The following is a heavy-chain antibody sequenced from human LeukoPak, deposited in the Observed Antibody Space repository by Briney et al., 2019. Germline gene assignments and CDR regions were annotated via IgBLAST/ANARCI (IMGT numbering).Heavy chain of an antibody. D-gene: IGHD1-26*01. CDR3: ARDRVGATDYFDS. J-gene: IGHJ4*02. Sequence: GGSLRLSCAASGFTFSSYAMSWVRQAPGKGLEWVAVISYDGSNKYYADSVKGRFTISRDNSKNTLYLQMNSLRAEDTAVYYCARDRVGATDYFDSWGQGTLVTVSS. CDR2: ISYDGSNK. V-gene: IGHV3-30-3*01. CDR1: GFTFSSYA.